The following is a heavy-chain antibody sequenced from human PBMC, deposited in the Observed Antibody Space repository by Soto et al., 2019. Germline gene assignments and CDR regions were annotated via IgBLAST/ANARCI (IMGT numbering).Heavy chain of an antibody. D-gene: IGHD5-12*01. CDR2: IHHSGST. Sequence: SETVSLTCAVSGYPISSGYYWGWIRQPPGKGLEWIGIIHHSGSTYYNPSLRSRITISVDTSKNQFSLKMPSVTAADTAVYYCARSSGYVPGGYWGQGILVTVSS. J-gene: IGHJ4*02. V-gene: IGHV4-38-2*01. CDR3: ARSSGYVPGGY. CDR1: GYPISSGYY.